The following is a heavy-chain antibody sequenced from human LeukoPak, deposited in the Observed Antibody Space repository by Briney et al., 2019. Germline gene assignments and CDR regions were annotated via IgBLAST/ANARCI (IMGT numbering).Heavy chain of an antibody. CDR1: GYTFSSYA. CDR2: ISAYTGNT. J-gene: IGHJ5*01. Sequence: GASVKVSCKASGYTFSSYAITWVRQAPGQGLEWMGWISAYTGNTNYAQQFQGRVTMTTDESTSTAFMELSSLRSEDTAIYYCATDDGSATMGFDSWGQGTLLTVSS. D-gene: IGHD1-26*01. V-gene: IGHV1-18*01. CDR3: ATDDGSATMGFDS.